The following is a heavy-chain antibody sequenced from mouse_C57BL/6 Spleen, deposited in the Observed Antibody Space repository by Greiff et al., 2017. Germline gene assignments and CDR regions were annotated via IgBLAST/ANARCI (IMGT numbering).Heavy chain of an antibody. Sequence: EVKLMESGPGLVKPSQSLSLTCSVTGYSITSGYYWNWIRQFPGNILEWMGYISYDGSNNYNPSLKNRISITRDTSKNQFFLKLNSVTTEDTATYYCASESRGFAYWGQGTLVTVSA. CDR3: ASESRGFAY. CDR1: GYSITSGYY. CDR2: ISYDGSN. J-gene: IGHJ3*01. V-gene: IGHV3-6*01.